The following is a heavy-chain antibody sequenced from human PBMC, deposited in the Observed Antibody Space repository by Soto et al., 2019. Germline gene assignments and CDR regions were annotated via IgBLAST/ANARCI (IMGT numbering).Heavy chain of an antibody. J-gene: IGHJ6*02. CDR1: GYTFTSYG. D-gene: IGHD6-19*01. V-gene: IGHV1-18*01. CDR3: ARDLVEQWLVPGFNSGYYYYGMDV. CDR2: ISAYNGNT. Sequence: GASVKVSCKASGYTFTSYGISWVRQAPGQGLEWMGWISAYNGNTNYAQKLQGRVTMTTDTSTSTAYMELRSLRSDDTAVYYCARDLVEQWLVPGFNSGYYYYGMDVWGQGTTVTVSS.